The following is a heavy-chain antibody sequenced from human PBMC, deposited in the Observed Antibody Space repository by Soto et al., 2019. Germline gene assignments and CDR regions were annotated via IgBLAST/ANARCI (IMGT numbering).Heavy chain of an antibody. D-gene: IGHD3-9*01. J-gene: IGHJ4*02. Sequence: VQLVESGGTLVQPGGSLRLSCTASGFSVTSNYMTWVRQAPGKGLECVSVIYAGGNTYYADSVKGRFTITSDKCKNTLYLQMNSLRAEDTSVYYCARVTTFYDILTSSYALNYIDYWGQVTPVTVSS. CDR3: ARVTTFYDILTSSYALNYIDY. CDR2: IYAGGNT. V-gene: IGHV3-53*01. CDR1: GFSVTSNY.